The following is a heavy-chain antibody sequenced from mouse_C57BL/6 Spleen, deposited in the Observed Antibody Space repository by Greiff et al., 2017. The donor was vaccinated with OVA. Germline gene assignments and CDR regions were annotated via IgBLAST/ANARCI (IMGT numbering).Heavy chain of an antibody. J-gene: IGHJ4*01. D-gene: IGHD4-1*02. V-gene: IGHV1-63*01. Sequence: QVHVKQSGAELVRPGTSVKMSCKASGYTFTNYWIGWAKQRPGHGLEWIGDIYPGGGYTNYNEKFKGKATLTAEKSSSTAYMQFSSLTSEDSAISYCATTGTDYHARDHVGQGPSVPVSP. CDR3: ATTGTDYHARDH. CDR2: IYPGGGYT. CDR1: GYTFTNYW.